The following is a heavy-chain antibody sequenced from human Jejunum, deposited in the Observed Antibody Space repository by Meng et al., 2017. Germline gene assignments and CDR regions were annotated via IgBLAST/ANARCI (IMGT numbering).Heavy chain of an antibody. J-gene: IGHJ6*02. CDR1: GASITTYY. CDR2: IFYSDNG. Sequence: SETLSLTCTVSGASITTYYWNWIRKPAGKGREWIGRIFYSDNGNYNPSLKSRVTMSVDTSKNQFSLNLTSVTAADTAVYYRAGDSVSIKAIPRLPDSYYYSGANVWGRGTTVTVSS. D-gene: IGHD5/OR15-5a*01. CDR3: AGDSVSIKAIPRLPDSYYYSGANV. V-gene: IGHV4-4*07.